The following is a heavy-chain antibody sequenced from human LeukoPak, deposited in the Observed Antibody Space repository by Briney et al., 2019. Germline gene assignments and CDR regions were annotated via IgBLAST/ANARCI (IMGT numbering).Heavy chain of an antibody. CDR3: AREEATGVEPTVDDEPSL. V-gene: IGHV4-30-2*01. Sequence: SETLSLTCTVSGGSISSGGYYWSWIRQPPGKGLEWIGYIYHSGSTYYNPSLKSRVTISVDRSKNQFSLKLSSVTAADTAVYYRAREEATGVEPTVDDEPSLWGRGTLVTVSS. J-gene: IGHJ2*01. CDR2: IYHSGST. D-gene: IGHD4-23*01. CDR1: GGSISSGGYY.